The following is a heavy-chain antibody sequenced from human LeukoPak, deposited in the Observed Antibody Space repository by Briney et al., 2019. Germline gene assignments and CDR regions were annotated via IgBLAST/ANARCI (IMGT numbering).Heavy chain of an antibody. D-gene: IGHD1-1*01. CDR3: AKLVGTGTTPTDY. Sequence: GGSLRLSCVASGFTFSSYSMSWVRQAPGKGLEWVSSITAGSERTWFADSVRGRLSVSRDNYMNTLYLEMNNLRVEDTAMYYCAKLVGTGTTPTDYWGQGTLVTVSS. J-gene: IGHJ4*02. CDR2: ITAGSERT. V-gene: IGHV3-23*01. CDR1: GFTFSSYS.